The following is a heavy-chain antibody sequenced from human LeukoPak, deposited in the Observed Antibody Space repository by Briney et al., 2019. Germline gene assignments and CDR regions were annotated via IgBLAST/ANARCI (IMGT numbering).Heavy chain of an antibody. CDR3: AKATSEKATIPSYFDY. CDR2: IIPIFGTA. CDR1: GGTFSSYA. V-gene: IGHV1-69*05. J-gene: IGHJ4*02. D-gene: IGHD5-24*01. Sequence: SVKVSCKASGGTFSSYAISWVRQAPGQGLEWMGVIIPIFGTANYAQKFQGRVTITTDESTSTAYMELSSLRSEDTAVYYCAKATSEKATIPSYFDYWGQGTLVTVSS.